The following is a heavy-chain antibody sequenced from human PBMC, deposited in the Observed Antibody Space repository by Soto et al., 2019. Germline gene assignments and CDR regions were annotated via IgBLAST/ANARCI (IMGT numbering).Heavy chain of an antibody. CDR3: AREKSDLELFNWLDP. J-gene: IGHJ5*02. CDR1: GYSCTTYG. CDR2: IDPRDSYT. Sequence: RGEPLKIRCEAAGYSCTTYGISWVRQMPGKGLEWMGAIDPRDSYTKYSPSFQGHVTISVDKSISTAYLQWNSLKASDTAIYYCAREKSDLELFNWLDPWGQGTLVTVSS. D-gene: IGHD1-7*01. V-gene: IGHV5-10-1*01.